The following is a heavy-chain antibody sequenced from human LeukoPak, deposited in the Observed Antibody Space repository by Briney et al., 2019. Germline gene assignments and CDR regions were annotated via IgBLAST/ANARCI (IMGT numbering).Heavy chain of an antibody. CDR1: GGSFNGYY. CDR2: INDSGVT. CDR3: ARRLVDSGASQVSDH. Sequence: KPSETLSLTCAVYGGSFNGYYWSWIRQSPGEGLEWIGEINDSGVTNCNPSLESRVVLSVDTSNNQFSLRLSSVTAADTAVYYCARRLVDSGASQVSDHWGQGTLVTVSS. J-gene: IGHJ4*02. D-gene: IGHD2-15*01. V-gene: IGHV4-34*01.